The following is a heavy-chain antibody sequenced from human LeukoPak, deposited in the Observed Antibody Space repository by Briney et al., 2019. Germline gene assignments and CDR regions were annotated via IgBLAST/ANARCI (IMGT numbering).Heavy chain of an antibody. Sequence: PGGSLRLSCAASGFTFSNYAMNWVRQVPGKGLVWVSLINPDGRTTTYADSVKGRFTISRDNAKNTVYLQMNSLGGEDTAVYYCARDLRGSPDRWGQGTLVTVSS. J-gene: IGHJ5*02. D-gene: IGHD3-16*01. V-gene: IGHV3-74*01. CDR2: INPDGRTT. CDR1: GFTFSNYA. CDR3: ARDLRGSPDR.